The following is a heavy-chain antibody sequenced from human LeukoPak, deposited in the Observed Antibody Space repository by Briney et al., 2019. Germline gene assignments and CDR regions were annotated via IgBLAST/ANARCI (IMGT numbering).Heavy chain of an antibody. CDR3: AREETDAFDI. CDR2: ISGNSNTM. CDR1: GFTFSAYE. V-gene: IGHV3-48*03. J-gene: IGHJ3*02. Sequence: GGSLRLSCAASGFTFSAYEMNWVRQAPGKGLEWVSYISGNSNTMYYPDSVKGRFSISRDNAKNSLYLQMNSLRAEDTAVYYCAREETDAFDIWGQGIMVTVSS.